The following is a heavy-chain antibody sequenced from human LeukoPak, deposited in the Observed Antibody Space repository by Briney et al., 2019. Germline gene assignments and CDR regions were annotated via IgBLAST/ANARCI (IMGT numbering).Heavy chain of an antibody. Sequence: PGGSLRLSCTASGFTFSSAWMSWVRQAPGKGLEWVGLIKSKADGETTHYAAPVKDRCTLSRDDSIRTLYLQMNNLKTEDTAVYYCAADIPSAIYPIDFWGQGALVTVST. CDR1: GFTFSSAW. CDR3: AADIPSAIYPIDF. J-gene: IGHJ4*02. V-gene: IGHV3-15*01. CDR2: IKSKADGETT. D-gene: IGHD2-21*01.